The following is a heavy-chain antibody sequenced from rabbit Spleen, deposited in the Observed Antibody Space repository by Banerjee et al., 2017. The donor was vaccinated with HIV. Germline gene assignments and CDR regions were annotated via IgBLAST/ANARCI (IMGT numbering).Heavy chain of an antibody. CDR2: IYGGSSGII. CDR1: GFSFSTTYY. D-gene: IGHD1-1*01. Sequence: QSLEESGGDRVKPGASLTLTCTASGFSFSTTYYICWVRQAPGKGLESIACIYGGSSGIIDYASWAKGRFTISKTSSTTVTLQMTSLTAADTATYFCARDLVAVIGWNFNLWGPGTLVTVS. CDR3: ARDLVAVIGWNFNL. V-gene: IGHV1S40*01. J-gene: IGHJ4*01.